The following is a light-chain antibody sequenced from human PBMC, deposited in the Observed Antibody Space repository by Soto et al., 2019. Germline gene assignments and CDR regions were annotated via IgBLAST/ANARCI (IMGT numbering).Light chain of an antibody. V-gene: IGKV3-15*01. J-gene: IGKJ1*01. Sequence: EIVMTQSPATLSVSPGESATLSCRASQSVSSNLAWYQQKPGQAPRLLIYGASTRATGIPARFSGSGSGTEFTLTIRSLQSEDFAVYYGQQYNNWPSRTFGQGTKVEIK. CDR1: QSVSSN. CDR3: QQYNNWPSRT. CDR2: GAS.